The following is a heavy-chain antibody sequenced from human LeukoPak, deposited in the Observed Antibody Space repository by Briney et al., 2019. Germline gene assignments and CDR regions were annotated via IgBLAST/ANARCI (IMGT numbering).Heavy chain of an antibody. CDR3: ARNQYYDILTGYYPSGFDY. D-gene: IGHD3-9*01. J-gene: IGHJ4*02. V-gene: IGHV3-48*03. CDR1: GFTFSSYE. Sequence: GGPLRLSCAASGFTFSSYEMNWVRQAPGKGLEWVSYISSSGSTIYYADSVKGRFTISRDNAKNSLYLQMNSLRAEDTAVYYCARNQYYDILTGYYPSGFDYWGQGTLVTVSS. CDR2: ISSSGSTI.